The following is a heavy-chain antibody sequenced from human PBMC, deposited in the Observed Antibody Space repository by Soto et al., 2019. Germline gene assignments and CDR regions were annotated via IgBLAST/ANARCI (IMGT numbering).Heavy chain of an antibody. CDR2: IYYSGST. V-gene: IGHV4-30-4*01. J-gene: IGHJ4*02. CDR1: GGSISSGDYY. Sequence: TLSLTGTVSGGSISSGDYYWSWIRQPPGKGLEWIGYIYYSGSTYYNPSLKSRVTISVDTSKNQFSLKLSSVTAADTAVYYCTKANRYCSGANCFTFDYWGLGTLVTVSS. CDR3: TKANRYCSGANCFTFDY. D-gene: IGHD2-15*01.